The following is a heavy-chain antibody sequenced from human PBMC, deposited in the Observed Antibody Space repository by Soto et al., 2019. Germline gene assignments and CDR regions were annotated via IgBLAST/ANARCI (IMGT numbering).Heavy chain of an antibody. Sequence: SETLSLTCSVSGGSISHYYWSWIRQSPGKGLEWIGYAYYSGSTDYNPSLKSRVTMSVDTSKNQVSLKLNSVTTADTAVYYCARDRSTYGGGGTGEVKENWFDPWGPGTLVTVSS. CDR1: GGSISHYY. V-gene: IGHV4-59*01. D-gene: IGHD3-3*02. J-gene: IGHJ5*02. CDR2: AYYSGST. CDR3: ARDRSTYGGGGTGEVKENWFDP.